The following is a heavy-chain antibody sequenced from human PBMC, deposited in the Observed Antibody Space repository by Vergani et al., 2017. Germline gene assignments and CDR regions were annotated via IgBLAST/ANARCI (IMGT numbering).Heavy chain of an antibody. CDR1: GFTFNQYG. V-gene: IGHV3-33*01. J-gene: IGHJ5*02. Sequence: QVQLVESGGGVVQPGRSLILSCAASGFTFNQYGMHWVRQAPGKGLEWVAVTWYDGNNKQYADSVKGRFTISRDNSKSTMYLQMNSLGDEETGVYYCARDLRLLYNRFDPWGQGTMVTVSS. CDR2: TWYDGNNK. D-gene: IGHD1-14*01. CDR3: ARDLRLLYNRFDP.